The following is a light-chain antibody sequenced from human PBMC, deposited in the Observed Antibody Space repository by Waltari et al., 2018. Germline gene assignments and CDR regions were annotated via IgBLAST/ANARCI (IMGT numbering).Light chain of an antibody. Sequence: QSALTQPPSASGSPGQSVTISCTGTSSDVGGYNYVSWYQQHPGKAPKLMIYEVSKRRSGFPDRFAGSKSGNSASLTVSGLQAEDEAVYYCSSYAGSNKNVVFGGGTKLTVL. V-gene: IGLV2-8*01. CDR2: EVS. J-gene: IGLJ2*01. CDR1: SSDVGGYNY. CDR3: SSYAGSNKNVV.